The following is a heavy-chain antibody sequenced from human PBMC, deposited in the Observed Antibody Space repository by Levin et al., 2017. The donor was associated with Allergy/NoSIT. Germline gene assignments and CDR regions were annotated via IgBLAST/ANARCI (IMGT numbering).Heavy chain of an antibody. V-gene: IGHV3-7*01. CDR3: ARDRGNVLIKDFFYYYGLDV. J-gene: IGHJ6*02. CDR2: IKQDGREK. D-gene: IGHD2-8*01. Sequence: QSGGSLRLSCAASGFPLRNFWMTWVRQAPGKGLEWVANIKQDGREKYYADSVKGRFSISRDNAKSSLYLQVTSLRAEDTAVYYCARDRGNVLIKDFFYYYGLDVWGRGTTVAVSS. CDR1: GFPLRNFW.